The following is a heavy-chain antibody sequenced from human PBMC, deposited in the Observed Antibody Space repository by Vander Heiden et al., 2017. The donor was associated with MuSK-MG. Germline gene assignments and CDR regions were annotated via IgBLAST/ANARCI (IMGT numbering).Heavy chain of an antibody. CDR2: PNSGGT. Sequence: PNSGGTNYAQKFQGRVTMTRDTSISTAYMELSRLRSDDTAVYYCAITKGAVTGADFDYWCQGTMVTVYS. V-gene: IGHV1-2*02. CDR3: AITKGAVTGADFDY. J-gene: IGHJ4*02. D-gene: IGHD4-17*01.